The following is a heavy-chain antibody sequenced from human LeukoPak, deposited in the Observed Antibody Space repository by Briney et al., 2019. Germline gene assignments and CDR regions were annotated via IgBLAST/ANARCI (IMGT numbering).Heavy chain of an antibody. Sequence: PGESLKISCKGSGYSFTSYWIGWVRQMPGKGLEWMGIIYPGDSDTRFSPSFQGQVTISVDKSIGTAYLQWSSLQASDTAIYFCARLGYAYGQGDSWGQGTLVTVSS. CDR3: ARLGYAYGQGDS. J-gene: IGHJ5*01. D-gene: IGHD3-10*01. CDR1: GYSFTSYW. V-gene: IGHV5-51*01. CDR2: IYPGDSDT.